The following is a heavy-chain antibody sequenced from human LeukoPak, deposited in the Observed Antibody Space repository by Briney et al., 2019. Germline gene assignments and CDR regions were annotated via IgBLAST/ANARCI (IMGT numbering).Heavy chain of an antibody. CDR3: TSHGDFWSGYHPGEYYYGMDV. CDR2: IRSKAYGGTT. V-gene: IGHV3-49*04. D-gene: IGHD3-3*01. J-gene: IGHJ6*02. Sequence: GGSLRLSCAASGFTFSSSVMHWVRQAPGKGLEWVGFIRSKAYGGTTEYAASVKGRFTISRDDSKSIAYLQMNSLKTEDTAVYYCTSHGDFWSGYHPGEYYYGMDVWGQGTTVTVSS. CDR1: GFTFSSSV.